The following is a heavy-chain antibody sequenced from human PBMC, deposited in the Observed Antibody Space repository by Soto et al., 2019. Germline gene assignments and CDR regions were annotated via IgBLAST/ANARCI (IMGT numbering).Heavy chain of an antibody. CDR2: TYYRSKWYN. D-gene: IGHD3-22*01. V-gene: IGHV6-1*01. J-gene: IGHJ3*02. CDR1: GDSVSSNSAA. CDR3: ARGKYYDSSGYLSPVDAFDI. Sequence: SQTLSLTCAISGDSVSSNSAAWNWIRQSPSRGLEWLGRTYYRSKWYNDYAVSVKSRITINPDTSKSQFSLQLNSVTPEDTAVYYCARGKYYDSSGYLSPVDAFDIWGQGTMVTVSS.